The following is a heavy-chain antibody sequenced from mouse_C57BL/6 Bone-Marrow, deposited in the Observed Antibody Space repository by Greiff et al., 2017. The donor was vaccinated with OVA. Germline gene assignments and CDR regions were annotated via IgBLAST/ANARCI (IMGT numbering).Heavy chain of an antibody. D-gene: IGHD2-2*01. Sequence: QVQLQQPGAELVRPGTSVKLSCKASGYTFTSYWMHWVKQRPGQGLEWIGVIDPSDSYTNYNQKFKGKATLTVDTSSSTAYMQLSSLTSEDSAVYYCARWLEYWGQGTTLTVSS. CDR2: IDPSDSYT. CDR1: GYTFTSYW. J-gene: IGHJ2*01. V-gene: IGHV1-59*01. CDR3: ARWLEY.